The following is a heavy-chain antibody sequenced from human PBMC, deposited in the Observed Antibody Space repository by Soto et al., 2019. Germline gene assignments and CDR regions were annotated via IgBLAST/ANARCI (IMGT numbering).Heavy chain of an antibody. Sequence: ASVKVSCKASGGTFSSYAISWVRQAPGQGLEWMGGIIPIFGTATKAQNFKARVTITADESTRTAYMGLSSRRSEDTAVYYCAREYTGYSYNGMDAWGQGTTVTVS. J-gene: IGHJ6*02. CDR3: AREYTGYSYNGMDA. CDR1: GGTFSSYA. D-gene: IGHD2-2*02. V-gene: IGHV1-69*13. CDR2: IIPIFGTA.